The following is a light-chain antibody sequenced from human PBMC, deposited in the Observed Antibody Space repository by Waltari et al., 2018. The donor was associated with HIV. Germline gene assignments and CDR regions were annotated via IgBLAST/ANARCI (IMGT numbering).Light chain of an antibody. Sequence: QSVLTQPHSVSATPGQKVNISCSGSSSNIGYNYVFWYQQLPVTAPKLLIYDNNKIPSGIPDRFSGSKSGTSATLGITGLQTGDEADYYCATWDSGLSAVVFGGGTKLTVL. CDR1: SSNIGYNY. CDR2: DNN. J-gene: IGLJ2*01. V-gene: IGLV1-51*01. CDR3: ATWDSGLSAVV.